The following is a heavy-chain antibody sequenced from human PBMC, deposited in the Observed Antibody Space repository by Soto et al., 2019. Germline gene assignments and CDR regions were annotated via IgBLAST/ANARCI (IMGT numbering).Heavy chain of an antibody. Sequence: QVQLVQSGAEVKKPGSSVKVSCKASGGTFSSYAISWVRQAPGQGLEWMGGIIPIFGTANYAQKFQGRVTITADESTSTAYMELSSLRSEDTAVYHCARGTSCGGDCYSEYYFDYWGQGTLVTVSS. D-gene: IGHD2-21*02. CDR2: IIPIFGTA. V-gene: IGHV1-69*01. J-gene: IGHJ4*02. CDR1: GGTFSSYA. CDR3: ARGTSCGGDCYSEYYFDY.